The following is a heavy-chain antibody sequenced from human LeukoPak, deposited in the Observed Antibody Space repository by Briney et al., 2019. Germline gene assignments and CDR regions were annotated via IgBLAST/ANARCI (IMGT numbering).Heavy chain of an antibody. V-gene: IGHV3-15*01. CDR2: IKSKTDGGTT. J-gene: IGHJ4*02. CDR3: STQWMGY. CDR1: GFTFGNAW. D-gene: IGHD6-19*01. Sequence: PGGSLRLSCAASGFTFGNAWMTWVRQAPVKGLEWVGRIKSKTDGGTTDYPAPVKGRFTISRDDSKNTLYLQMNSLKTEDTGVYYCSTQWMGYWGQGTLVTVSS.